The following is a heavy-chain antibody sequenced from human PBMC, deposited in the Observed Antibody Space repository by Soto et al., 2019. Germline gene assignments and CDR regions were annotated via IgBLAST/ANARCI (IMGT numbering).Heavy chain of an antibody. CDR1: GGSISSGDYY. J-gene: IGHJ5*02. Sequence: PSETLSLTCTVSGGSISSGDYYWSWIRQHPGKGLEWIGYIYYSGSTYYNPSLKSRLTISVDTSKNQFSLKLSSVTAADTAVYYCARVNIVRGVIITGLNWFDPWGQGTLVTVSS. CDR2: IYYSGST. D-gene: IGHD3-10*01. CDR3: ARVNIVRGVIITGLNWFDP. V-gene: IGHV4-31*03.